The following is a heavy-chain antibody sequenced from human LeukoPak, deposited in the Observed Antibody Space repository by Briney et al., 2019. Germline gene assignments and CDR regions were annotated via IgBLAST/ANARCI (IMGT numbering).Heavy chain of an antibody. CDR3: ARLEGTSAWGEQGGVFDY. V-gene: IGHV5-51*01. CDR2: IYPGDSDT. D-gene: IGHD3-16*01. Sequence: GESLKISCKGSGYSFTSYWIGWVRQMPGKGLEWMGIIYPGDSDTRYSPSFQGQVTISADKSISTAYLQWSSLKASDTAMYYCARLEGTSAWGEQGGVFDYWGQGTLVTVSS. J-gene: IGHJ4*02. CDR1: GYSFTSYW.